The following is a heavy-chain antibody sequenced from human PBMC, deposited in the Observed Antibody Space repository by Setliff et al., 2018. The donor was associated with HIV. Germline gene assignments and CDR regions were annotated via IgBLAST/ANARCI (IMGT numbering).Heavy chain of an antibody. D-gene: IGHD1-26*01. Sequence: SETLSLTCAVFGGSFTDYYWIWIRQPPGKGLEWIGEINHSGSTHYNPSLKSRFIISVDTSKNQFSLKVNSMTAADTAVYYCARGARLLAAYSDRWDYFYMAVWGIGTTVTVSS. V-gene: IGHV4-34*01. J-gene: IGHJ6*03. CDR3: ARGARLLAAYSDRWDYFYMAV. CDR1: GGSFTDYY. CDR2: INHSGST.